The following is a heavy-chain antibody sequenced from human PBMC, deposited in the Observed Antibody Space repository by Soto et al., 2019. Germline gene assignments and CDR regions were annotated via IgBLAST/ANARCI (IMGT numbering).Heavy chain of an antibody. CDR2: IIPIFGTA. D-gene: IGHD3-10*01. J-gene: IGHJ5*02. CDR3: ARDRQDRCVVDGGEWFDP. CDR1: GGTFSSYA. V-gene: IGHV1-69*06. Sequence: QVQLVQSGAEVKKPGSSVKVSCKASGGTFSSYAISWVRQAPGQGLEWMGGIIPIFGTANYAQKFQGRVTITADKSTSTAYMELSGRRSEATAVYYCARDRQDRCVVDGGEWFDPWGQGTMVTVSS.